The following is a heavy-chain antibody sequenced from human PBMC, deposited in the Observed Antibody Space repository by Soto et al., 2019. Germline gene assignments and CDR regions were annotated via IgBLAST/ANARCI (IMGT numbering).Heavy chain of an antibody. Sequence: GGSLRLSCAASGFPFSSYAMHWVRQAPGKGLEWVAAISYDGSDRYYADSVRGRFAISRDNSKNTLYLQMHSLRTEDTAVYYCAKAQTTKYYFEYWGQGILVTGSS. CDR2: ISYDGSDR. D-gene: IGHD1-1*01. V-gene: IGHV3-30*18. CDR1: GFPFSSYA. J-gene: IGHJ4*02. CDR3: AKAQTTKYYFEY.